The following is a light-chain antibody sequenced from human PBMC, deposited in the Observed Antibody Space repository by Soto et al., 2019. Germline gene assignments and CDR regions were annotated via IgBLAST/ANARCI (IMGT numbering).Light chain of an antibody. J-gene: IGKJ4*01. CDR1: QSVSNN. Sequence: EIVMTQSPATLSVSPGERATLSCRASQSVSNNLAWYQQKPAQAPRLLIYGSSTRATGIPARFSGSGSGTEFTLTISSLQSEDFAVYYCQQYNNWPLTFGGGTKVGIK. CDR3: QQYNNWPLT. V-gene: IGKV3-15*01. CDR2: GSS.